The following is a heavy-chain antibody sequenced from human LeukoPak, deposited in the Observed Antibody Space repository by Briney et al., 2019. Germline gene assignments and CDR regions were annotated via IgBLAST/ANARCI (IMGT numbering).Heavy chain of an antibody. J-gene: IGHJ5*02. D-gene: IGHD4-17*01. V-gene: IGHV3-33*08. CDR2: IRYDGTNK. CDR3: ARHQGAYGDYAGGFDP. CDR1: GFTFSNYG. Sequence: GGSLRLSCAASGFTFSNYGMHWVRQAPGKGLEWVAFIRYDGTNKYYADSVKGRLTISRDNSKNTLYLQMNSLRAEDTAVYYCARHQGAYGDYAGGFDPWGQGTLVTVSS.